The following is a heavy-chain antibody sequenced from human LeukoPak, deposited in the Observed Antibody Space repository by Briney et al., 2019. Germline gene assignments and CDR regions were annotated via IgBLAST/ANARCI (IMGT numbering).Heavy chain of an antibody. CDR2: FDPEDGET. D-gene: IGHD3-22*01. CDR3: AMYHYDSSGPYVGAFDI. V-gene: IGHV1-24*01. Sequence: ASVKVSCKVSGYTLTELSMHWVRQAPGKGLEWMGGFDPEDGETIYAQKFQGRVTMTEDTSTDTAYMELSSLRSEDTAMYYCAMYHYDSSGPYVGAFDIWGQGTMVTVSS. CDR1: GYTLTELS. J-gene: IGHJ3*02.